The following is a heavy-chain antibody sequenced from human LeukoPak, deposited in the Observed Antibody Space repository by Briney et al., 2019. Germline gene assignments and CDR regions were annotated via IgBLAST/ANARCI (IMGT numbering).Heavy chain of an antibody. V-gene: IGHV3-15*01. Sequence: PGGSLRLSCAASGFTFRNAWMTWVRQAPGQGLEWVGRIKSKTDGGTTDYAAPVKVRFTTSRDDSKNTLYLQMNSLKTEDTALYYCTTTYNYDSSGSIVDYWGQGTLVTVSS. CDR2: IKSKTDGGTT. D-gene: IGHD3-22*01. CDR3: TTTYNYDSSGSIVDY. J-gene: IGHJ4*02. CDR1: GFTFRNAW.